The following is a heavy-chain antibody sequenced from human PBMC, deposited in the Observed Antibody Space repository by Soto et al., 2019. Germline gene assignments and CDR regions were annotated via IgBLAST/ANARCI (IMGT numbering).Heavy chain of an antibody. CDR3: ARGARNYYDY. Sequence: QVQLVQSGAEVREPGASVKVSCKASGYTFTSYGVTWMRQAPGQGLEWMGWITAYNGDTKYAQKLQGRLTMTTDTSTSTAYMELRSLRSDATAVYSCARGARNYYDYWGQGTLVTVSS. J-gene: IGHJ4*02. V-gene: IGHV1-18*01. CDR2: ITAYNGDT. CDR1: GYTFTSYG.